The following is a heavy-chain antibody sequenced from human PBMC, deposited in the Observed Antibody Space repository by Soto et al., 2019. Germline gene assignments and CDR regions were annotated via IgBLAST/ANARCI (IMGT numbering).Heavy chain of an antibody. CDR2: IYYSGST. D-gene: IGHD6-13*01. CDR3: ASSAGYSSSSYYYYYMDV. V-gene: IGHV4-59*01. Sequence: SETLSLTCTVSGGSISSYYWSWIRQPPGKGLEWIGYIYYSGSTNYNPSLKSRVTISVDTSKNQFSLKLSSVTAADTAVYYCASSAGYSSSSYYYYYMDVWGKGTTVTVSS. CDR1: GGSISSYY. J-gene: IGHJ6*03.